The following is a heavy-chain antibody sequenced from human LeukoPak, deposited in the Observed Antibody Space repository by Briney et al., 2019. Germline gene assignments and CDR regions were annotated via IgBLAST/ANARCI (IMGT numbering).Heavy chain of an antibody. V-gene: IGHV3-48*01. CDR2: INSSSSTI. CDR1: GFTFSIYS. D-gene: IGHD3-10*01. CDR3: ARDPMVRGAIVVTCLDC. Sequence: GGSLRLSCAASGFTFSIYSMNWVRQAPGKGLEWVSYINSSSSTIYYADSVKGRFTISRDNAKNSLYLQMNSLRAEDTAVYYCARDPMVRGAIVVTCLDCWGQGTLVTVSS. J-gene: IGHJ4*02.